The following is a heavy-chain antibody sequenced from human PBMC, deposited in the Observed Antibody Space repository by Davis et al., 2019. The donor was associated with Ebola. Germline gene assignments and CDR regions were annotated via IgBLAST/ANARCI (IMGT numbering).Heavy chain of an antibody. Sequence: ASVKVSCKASGYTFTSYAMNWVRQAPGQGLEWMGWINTNTGNPTYAQGFTGRFVFSLDTSVSTAYLQICSLKAEDTAVYYCARGTVYYYYYYGMDVWGQGTTVTVSS. D-gene: IGHD1-1*01. V-gene: IGHV7-4-1*01. CDR3: ARGTVYYYYYYGMDV. CDR1: GYTFTSYA. J-gene: IGHJ6*02. CDR2: INTNTGNP.